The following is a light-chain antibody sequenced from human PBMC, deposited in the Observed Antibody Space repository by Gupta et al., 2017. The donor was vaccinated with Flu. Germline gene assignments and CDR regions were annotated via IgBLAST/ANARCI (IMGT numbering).Light chain of an antibody. V-gene: IGLV1-44*01. Sequence: SPNIGRNGVSWYQQLPGTAPKLLIYNDNRRPSGIPDRFSGSKSVTSASLAIRGLQSEDEADYYCAVWDDSLNGLWVIGGGTKLTVL. CDR2: NDN. CDR1: SPNIGRNG. CDR3: AVWDDSLNGLWV. J-gene: IGLJ3*02.